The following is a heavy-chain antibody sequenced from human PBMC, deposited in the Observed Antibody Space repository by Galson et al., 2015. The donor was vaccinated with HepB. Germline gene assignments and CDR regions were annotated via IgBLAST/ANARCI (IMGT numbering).Heavy chain of an antibody. Sequence: SLRLSCAASGFTFSSYAMHWVRQAPGKGLEWVAVISYDGSNKYYADSAKGRFTISRDNSKNTLYLQMNSLRAEDTAVYYCARLAARRYYYYGMDVWGQGTTVTVSS. CDR2: ISYDGSNK. J-gene: IGHJ6*02. V-gene: IGHV3-30-3*01. CDR1: GFTFSSYA. CDR3: ARLAARRYYYYGMDV. D-gene: IGHD6-6*01.